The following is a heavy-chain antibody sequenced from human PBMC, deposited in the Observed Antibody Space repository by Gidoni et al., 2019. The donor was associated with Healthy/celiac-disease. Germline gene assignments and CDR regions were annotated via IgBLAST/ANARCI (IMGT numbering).Heavy chain of an antibody. V-gene: IGHV3-9*01. CDR3: AKDRGKWLTYYYYGMDV. Sequence: EVQLVESGGGLVQPGRSLRLSCAASGFTFDDYAMHWVRQAPGKGLEWVSGISWNSGSIGYADSVKGRFTISRDNAKNSLYLQMNSLRAEDTALYYCAKDRGKWLTYYYYGMDVWGQGTTVTVSS. CDR1: GFTFDDYA. D-gene: IGHD5-12*01. CDR2: ISWNSGSI. J-gene: IGHJ6*02.